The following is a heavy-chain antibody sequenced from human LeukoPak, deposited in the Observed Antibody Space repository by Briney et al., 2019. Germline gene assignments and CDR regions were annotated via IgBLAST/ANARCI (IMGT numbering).Heavy chain of an antibody. J-gene: IGHJ4*02. D-gene: IGHD3-9*01. V-gene: IGHV3-7*04. CDR1: GFPFSSYW. CDR3: TRVGHIDEGIDY. CDR2: IKQDGSKR. Sequence: GGSLRLSCVASGFPFSSYWMTWVRQAPGKGLEWVANIKQDGSKRSYVDSVKGRFTISRDNAKNSLYLQMNSLRAEDTAIYYCTRVGHIDEGIDYWGQGTLVTVSS.